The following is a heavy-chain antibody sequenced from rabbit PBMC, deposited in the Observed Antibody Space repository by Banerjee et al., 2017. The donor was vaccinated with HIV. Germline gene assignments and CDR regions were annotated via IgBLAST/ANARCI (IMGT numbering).Heavy chain of an antibody. J-gene: IGHJ6*01. Sequence: QSLEESGGGLVKPEGSLTLTCKASGFTFSSYWMSWVRQAPGKGLEWIGTIDAGSSGTTYYATWAKGRFTISKTSSTTVTLQMTSLTAADTAAYFCARWDAGSWDYGMDLWGPGTLVTVS. CDR2: IDAGSSGTT. CDR3: ARWDAGSWDYGMDL. V-gene: IGHV1S40*01. CDR1: GFTFSSYW. D-gene: IGHD4-2*01.